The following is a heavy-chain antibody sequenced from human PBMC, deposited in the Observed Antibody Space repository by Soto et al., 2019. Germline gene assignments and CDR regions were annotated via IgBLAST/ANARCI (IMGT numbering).Heavy chain of an antibody. J-gene: IGHJ4*02. Sequence: SETLSLTCAVYGGSFSGYYWSWIRQPPGKGLEWIGEINHSGSTNYNPSLKSRVTISVDTSKNQFSLKLGSVTAADTAVYYCARAGYSGYDPLDYWGQGTLVTVSS. D-gene: IGHD5-12*01. CDR1: GGSFSGYY. V-gene: IGHV4-34*01. CDR2: INHSGST. CDR3: ARAGYSGYDPLDY.